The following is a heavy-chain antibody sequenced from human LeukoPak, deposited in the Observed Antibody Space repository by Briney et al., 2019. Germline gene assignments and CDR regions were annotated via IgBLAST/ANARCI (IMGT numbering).Heavy chain of an antibody. V-gene: IGHV4-59*01. CDR3: ARGYCSGGTCQYYYFDY. J-gene: IGHJ4*02. Sequence: PSETLSLTCSVSGGSLIGYYWSWIRQPPGKGLEWIGYIYYSGSTNYNPSLRSRLTISVDTSKSQFSLKLSSVTAADTAVYYCARGYCSGGTCQYYYFDYWGQGTLVTVSS. CDR1: GGSLIGYY. D-gene: IGHD2-15*01. CDR2: IYYSGST.